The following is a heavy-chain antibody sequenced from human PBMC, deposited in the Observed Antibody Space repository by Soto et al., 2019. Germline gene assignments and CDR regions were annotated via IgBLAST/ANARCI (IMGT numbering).Heavy chain of an antibody. D-gene: IGHD6-13*01. CDR1: GGSISSSSYY. V-gene: IGHV4-39*01. CDR2: IYYSGST. Sequence: QLQLQESGPGLVKPSETLSLTCTVSGGSISSSSYYWGWIRQPPGKGLEWIGSIYYSGSTYYNPSLKSRVTISVDTSKNQFSLKLSSVTAADTAVYYCASFSIAAAGRRWFDPWGQGTLVTVSS. J-gene: IGHJ5*02. CDR3: ASFSIAAAGRRWFDP.